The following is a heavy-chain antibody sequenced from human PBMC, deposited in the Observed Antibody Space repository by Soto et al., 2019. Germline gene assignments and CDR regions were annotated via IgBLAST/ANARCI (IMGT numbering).Heavy chain of an antibody. Sequence: TGGSLRLSCEVSGFTFSSYWMHWVRQAPGKGLVWVSHINNDGSDTTYADSVKGRFTISRDNAKNTLYLQMNSLRAEDTAVYYCAKCPGYDFWSWFDYWGQGIVVTVSS. CDR2: INNDGSDT. CDR1: GFTFSSYW. J-gene: IGHJ4*02. D-gene: IGHD3-3*01. CDR3: AKCPGYDFWSWFDY. V-gene: IGHV3-74*01.